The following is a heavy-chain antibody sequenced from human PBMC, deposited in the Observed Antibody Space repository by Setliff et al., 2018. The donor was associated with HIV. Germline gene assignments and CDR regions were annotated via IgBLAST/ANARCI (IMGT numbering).Heavy chain of an antibody. Sequence: ASVKVSCKTSGYTFNDFVIHWVRQAPGQRPEYMGWFYPGTGGTGYSPRFQGRLTFSRDTSATTAHVEVNSLTSEDTAVYYCARPRRVGSRAWYWFDIWGQGTLVTVSS. J-gene: IGHJ5*02. D-gene: IGHD6-19*01. V-gene: IGHV1-3*01. CDR3: ARPRRVGSRAWYWFDI. CDR1: GYTFNDFV. CDR2: FYPGTGGT.